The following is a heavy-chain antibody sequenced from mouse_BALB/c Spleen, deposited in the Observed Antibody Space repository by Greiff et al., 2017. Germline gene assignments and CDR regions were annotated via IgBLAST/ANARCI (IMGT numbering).Heavy chain of an antibody. Sequence: QVQLQQSGAELVRPGTSVKVSCKASGYAFTNYLIEWVKQRPGQGLEWIGVINPGSGGTNYNEKFKGKATLTADKSSSTAYMQLSSLTSDDSAVYFCARVWLGAMDDWGQGTSVTVSS. D-gene: IGHD2-10*02. V-gene: IGHV1-54*01. CDR2: INPGSGGT. J-gene: IGHJ4*01. CDR3: ARVWLGAMDD. CDR1: GYAFTNYL.